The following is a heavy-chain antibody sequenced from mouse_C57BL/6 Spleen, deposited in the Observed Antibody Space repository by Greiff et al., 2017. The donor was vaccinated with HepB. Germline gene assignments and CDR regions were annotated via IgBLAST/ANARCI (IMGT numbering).Heavy chain of an antibody. D-gene: IGHD1-1*01. V-gene: IGHV1-52*01. CDR2: IDPSDSET. J-gene: IGHJ1*03. CDR3: ASGITTVVARYFDV. Sequence: VQLQQSGAELVRPGSSVKLSCKASGYTFTSYWMHWVKQRPIQGLEWIGNIDPSDSETHYNQKFKDKATLTVDKSSSTAYMQLSSLTSEDSAVYYCASGITTVVARYFDVWGTGTTVTVAS. CDR1: GYTFTSYW.